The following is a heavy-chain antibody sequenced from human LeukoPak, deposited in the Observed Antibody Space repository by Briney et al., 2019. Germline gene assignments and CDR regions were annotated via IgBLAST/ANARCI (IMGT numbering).Heavy chain of an antibody. V-gene: IGHV4-30-2*01. Sequence: SQTLSLTCTVSGGSISSGDYYWSWIRQPPGKGLEWIGYIYHSGSTYYNPSLKSRVTISVDRSKNQFSLKLSSVTAADTAVYYCARGEGYSSPTFDYWGQGTLVTVSS. CDR1: GGSISSGDYY. D-gene: IGHD6-13*01. J-gene: IGHJ4*02. CDR3: ARGEGYSSPTFDY. CDR2: IYHSGST.